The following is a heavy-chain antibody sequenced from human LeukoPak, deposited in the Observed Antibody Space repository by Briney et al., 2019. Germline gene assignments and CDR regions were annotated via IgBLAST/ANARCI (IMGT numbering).Heavy chain of an antibody. CDR2: ISGSSDNT. Sequence: GGSLRLSCAASGFTFSAYAMSWVRQAPGKGLEWVSDISGSSDNTYYADSVKGRFTISRDSSKNTLYLQMNSLGAEDTAVYYCAKAPWKLLRAFHIWGQGTMVTVSS. J-gene: IGHJ3*02. CDR1: GFTFSAYA. V-gene: IGHV3-23*01. D-gene: IGHD1-26*01. CDR3: AKAPWKLLRAFHI.